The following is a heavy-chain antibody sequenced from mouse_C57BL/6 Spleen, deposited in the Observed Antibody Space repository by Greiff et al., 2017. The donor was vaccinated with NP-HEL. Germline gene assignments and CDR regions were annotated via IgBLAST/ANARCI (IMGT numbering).Heavy chain of an antibody. Sequence: VQLQQSGPELVKPGASVKMSCKASGYTFTDYNMHWVKQSHGKSLEWIGYINPNNGGTSYNQKFKGKATLTVNKSSSTAYMELRSLTSEDSAVYYCAGMTTDWYFDVWGTGTTVTVSS. V-gene: IGHV1-22*01. CDR3: AGMTTDWYFDV. D-gene: IGHD1-1*01. J-gene: IGHJ1*03. CDR2: INPNNGGT. CDR1: GYTFTDYN.